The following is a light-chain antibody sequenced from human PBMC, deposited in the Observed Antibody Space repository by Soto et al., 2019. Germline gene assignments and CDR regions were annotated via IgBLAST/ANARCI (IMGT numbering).Light chain of an antibody. CDR1: KNDIGVYDF. CDR3: KSYAGSNTYV. CDR2: EVV. V-gene: IGLV2-8*01. Sequence: QSALTQPPSASGSPGQSVTISCTGTKNDIGVYDFVSWYQHHPGKAPRLIIYEVVQRPSGVPDRFSGSTSGNTASLTVSGLQAADEAEYFCKSYAGSNTYVVGSGTKVT. J-gene: IGLJ1*01.